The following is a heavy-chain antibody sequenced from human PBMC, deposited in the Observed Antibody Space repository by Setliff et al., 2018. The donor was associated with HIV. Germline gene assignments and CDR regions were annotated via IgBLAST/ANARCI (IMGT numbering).Heavy chain of an antibody. CDR3: ARGAPYDYVWGSYRHFDY. V-gene: IGHV4-59*01. CDR2: IYDSGST. Sequence: SETLSLTCSVSGFSISSDYYWNWIRQPPGKGLEWIGYIYDSGSTNYNPSLKSRVTISVDTSRNQFSLKLSSVTAADTAVYFCARGAPYDYVWGSYRHFDYWGQGTLVTVSS. J-gene: IGHJ4*02. D-gene: IGHD3-16*02. CDR1: GFSISSDYY.